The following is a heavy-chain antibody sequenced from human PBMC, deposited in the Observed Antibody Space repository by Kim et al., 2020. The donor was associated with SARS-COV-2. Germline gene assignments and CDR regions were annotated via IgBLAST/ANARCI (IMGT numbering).Heavy chain of an antibody. CDR3: ARETALGCSSTSCYERPVYYGMDV. J-gene: IGHJ6*02. Sequence: SVKVSCKASGGTFSSYAISWVRQAPGQGLEWMGGIIPIFGTANYAQKFQGRVTITADESTSTAYMELSSLRSEDTAVYYCARETALGCSSTSCYERPVYYGMDVWGQGTTVTVSS. CDR1: GGTFSSYA. CDR2: IIPIFGTA. D-gene: IGHD2-2*01. V-gene: IGHV1-69*13.